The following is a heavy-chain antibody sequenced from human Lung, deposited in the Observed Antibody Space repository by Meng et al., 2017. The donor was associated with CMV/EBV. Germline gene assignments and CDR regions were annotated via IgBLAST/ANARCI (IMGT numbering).Heavy chain of an antibody. D-gene: IGHD3-9*01. CDR1: GFTVSSNY. Sequence: GGSLRLSCAASGFTVSSNYMSWVRQAPGKGLEWVSVIYSGGSTYYADSVKGRFTISRDNSKNTLYLQMNSLRAEDTAVYYCARNYDILTGPEVWGQGTTVTVSS. V-gene: IGHV3-66*02. J-gene: IGHJ6*02. CDR2: IYSGGST. CDR3: ARNYDILTGPEV.